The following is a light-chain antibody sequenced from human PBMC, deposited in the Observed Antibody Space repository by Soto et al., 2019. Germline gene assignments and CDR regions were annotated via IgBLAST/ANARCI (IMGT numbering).Light chain of an antibody. CDR3: QQYAGSPRT. Sequence: EIVLTQSPGTLSLSPGERGTLSCRASQNLGTLYLAWFQQKSGQAPRLLIYSASRRATGIPDRFTGSGSGTDFTLTINRVEHEDFAVYFCQQYAGSPRTFGQGTKVEIK. CDR1: QNLGTLY. CDR2: SAS. J-gene: IGKJ1*01. V-gene: IGKV3-20*01.